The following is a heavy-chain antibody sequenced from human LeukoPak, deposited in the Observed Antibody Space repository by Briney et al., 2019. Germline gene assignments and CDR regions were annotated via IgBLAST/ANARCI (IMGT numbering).Heavy chain of an antibody. CDR2: INHSGST. CDR1: GGSFSGYY. V-gene: IGHV4-34*01. Sequence: SETLSLTCAVYGGSFSGYYWSWIRQPPGKGLEWLGEINHSGSTNYNPSLKSRVTISVDTSKNQFSLKLSSVTAADTAVYYCARGAEIKYQLYGMDVWGQGTTVTVSS. J-gene: IGHJ6*02. CDR3: ARGAEIKYQLYGMDV. D-gene: IGHD2-2*01.